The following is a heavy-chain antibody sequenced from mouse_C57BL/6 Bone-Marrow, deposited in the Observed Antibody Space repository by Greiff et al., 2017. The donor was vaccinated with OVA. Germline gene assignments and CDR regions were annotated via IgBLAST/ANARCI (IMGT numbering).Heavy chain of an antibody. CDR1: GYTFTSYW. CDR3: ARSGIYDGHYYAMDY. D-gene: IGHD2-3*01. Sequence: QVQLQQPGAELVKPGASVKLSCKASGYTFTSYWMHWVKQRPGQGLEWIGMIHPNSGSTNYNEKFKSKATLTVDKSSSTAYMQLSSLTSEDSAVYYCARSGIYDGHYYAMDYWGQGTSVTVSS. V-gene: IGHV1-64*01. J-gene: IGHJ4*01. CDR2: IHPNSGST.